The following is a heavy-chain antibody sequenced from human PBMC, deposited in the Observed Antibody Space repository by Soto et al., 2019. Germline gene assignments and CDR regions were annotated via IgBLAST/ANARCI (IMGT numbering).Heavy chain of an antibody. J-gene: IGHJ5*02. CDR2: INPSGGST. V-gene: IGHV1-46*01. Sequence: ASVKVSCKASGYTFTSYYMHWVRQAPGQGLEWMGIINPSGGSTSYAQKFQGRVTMTRDTSTSTVYMELSSLRSEDTAVYYCARDWVEADGTGEDWFDHWGQGTLVTVSS. CDR1: GYTFTSYY. CDR3: ARDWVEADGTGEDWFDH. D-gene: IGHD6-13*01.